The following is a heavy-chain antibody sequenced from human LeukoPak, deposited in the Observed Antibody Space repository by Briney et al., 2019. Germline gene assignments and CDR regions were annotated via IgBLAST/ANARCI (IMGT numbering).Heavy chain of an antibody. D-gene: IGHD3-3*01. V-gene: IGHV4-61*02. Sequence: SETLSLTCTVSGGSISSGGYYWIWIRQPAGKGLEWIGRIYTSGSTNYNPSLKSRVTISVDTFKNQFSLKLSSVTAADTAVYYCARSEDYDFWSGYEGISWFDPWGQGTLVTVSS. CDR1: GGSISSGGYY. J-gene: IGHJ5*02. CDR3: ARSEDYDFWSGYEGISWFDP. CDR2: IYTSGST.